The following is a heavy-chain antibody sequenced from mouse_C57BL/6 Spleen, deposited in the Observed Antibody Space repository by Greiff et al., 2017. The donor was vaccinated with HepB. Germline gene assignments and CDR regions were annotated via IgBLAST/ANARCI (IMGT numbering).Heavy chain of an antibody. CDR3: VRDGYYGPYYYAMDY. V-gene: IGHV10-3*01. D-gene: IGHD1-1*01. CDR1: GFTFNTYA. Sequence: EVQLVESGGGLVQPKGSLKLSCAASGFTFNTYAMHWVRQAPGKGLEWVARIRSKSSNYATYYADSVKDRFTISRDDSQSMLYLQMNNLKTEDTAMYYCVRDGYYGPYYYAMDYWGQGTSVTVSS. J-gene: IGHJ4*01. CDR2: IRSKSSNYAT.